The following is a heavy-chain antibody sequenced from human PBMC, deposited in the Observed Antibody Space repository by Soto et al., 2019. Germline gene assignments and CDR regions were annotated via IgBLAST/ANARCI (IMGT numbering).Heavy chain of an antibody. CDR1: GFSLSTSGVG. Sequence: QITLKESGPTLVQPTQTLTLTCTFSGFSLSTSGVGVGWIRQPPGKALEWLALIYWDDDKRYSPSLKSRLTITKDTSQNQVVLTMTNMDPVDTATYYCEHRRRGAAAGTFDYWVQGTLVTVSS. D-gene: IGHD6-13*01. CDR2: IYWDDDK. CDR3: EHRRRGAAAGTFDY. J-gene: IGHJ4*02. V-gene: IGHV2-5*02.